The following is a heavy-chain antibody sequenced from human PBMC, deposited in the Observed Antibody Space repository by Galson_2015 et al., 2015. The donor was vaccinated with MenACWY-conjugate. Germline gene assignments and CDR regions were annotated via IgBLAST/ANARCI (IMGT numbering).Heavy chain of an antibody. Sequence: SLRLSCAASGFTVSSNYMSWVRQAPGKGLEWVSVIYSGGSTYYADSVKGRFTISRHNSKNTLYLQMNSLRAEDTAVYYCARDRGEGDRYSGYADWGQGTLVTVSS. J-gene: IGHJ4*02. D-gene: IGHD5-12*01. V-gene: IGHV3-53*04. CDR1: GFTVSSNY. CDR3: ARDRGEGDRYSGYAD. CDR2: IYSGGST.